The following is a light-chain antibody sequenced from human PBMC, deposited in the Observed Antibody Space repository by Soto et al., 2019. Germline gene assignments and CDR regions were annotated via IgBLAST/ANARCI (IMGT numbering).Light chain of an antibody. J-gene: IGKJ2*01. V-gene: IGKV3-20*01. Sequence: EIFLTQSPGPLSLSPGERATLSCRASRSLSSSYVVWYQQNPGQAPRLLIYAASRRATGIPDRFSGSGSATEYTLTISRLEPEDFAVYYCQQQGTFGQGTKVDIK. CDR1: RSLSSSY. CDR2: AAS. CDR3: QQQGT.